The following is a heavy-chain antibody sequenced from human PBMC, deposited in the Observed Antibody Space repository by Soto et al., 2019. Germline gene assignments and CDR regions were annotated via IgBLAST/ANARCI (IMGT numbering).Heavy chain of an antibody. V-gene: IGHV3-9*01. CDR1: GFTFDDYA. CDR3: AKDIVPDDSSGPDAFDI. J-gene: IGHJ3*02. CDR2: ISWNSGSI. Sequence: QSGGSLRLSCAASGFTFDDYAMHWVRQAPGKGLEWVSGISWNSGSIGYADSVKGRFTISRDNGKNSLYLQMNSLRAEDTALYYCAKDIVPDDSSGPDAFDIWGQGTMVTVSS. D-gene: IGHD3-22*01.